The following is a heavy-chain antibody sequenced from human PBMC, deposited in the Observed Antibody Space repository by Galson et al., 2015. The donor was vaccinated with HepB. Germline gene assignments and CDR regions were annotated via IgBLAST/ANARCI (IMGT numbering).Heavy chain of an antibody. CDR2: ISSSSSTI. J-gene: IGHJ3*02. D-gene: IGHD3-22*01. Sequence: SLRLSYAASGFTFSSYSMNWVRQAPGKGLEWVSYISSSSSTIYYADSVKGRFTISRDNAKNSLYLQMNSLRAEDTAVYYCARDRTYYDSSPSAFDIWGQGTMVTVSS. CDR3: ARDRTYYDSSPSAFDI. V-gene: IGHV3-48*01. CDR1: GFTFSSYS.